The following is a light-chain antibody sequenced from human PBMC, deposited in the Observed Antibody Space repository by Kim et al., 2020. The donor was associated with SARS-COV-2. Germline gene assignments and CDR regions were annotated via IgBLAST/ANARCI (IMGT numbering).Light chain of an antibody. V-gene: IGLV3-25*03. CDR3: QSADSSGTYYWV. Sequence: SYELTQPPSVSVSPGQTARITCSGDAFPKQYAYWYQQKPGQAPVLVMYKDSERPSGIPERFSGSSSGTTVTLTISGAQAEDEADYYCQSADSSGTYYWV. J-gene: IGLJ3*02. CDR2: KDS. CDR1: AFPKQY.